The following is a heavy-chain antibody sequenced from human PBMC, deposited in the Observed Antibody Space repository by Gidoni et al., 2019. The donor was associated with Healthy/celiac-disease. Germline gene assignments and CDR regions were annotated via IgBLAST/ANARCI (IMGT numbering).Heavy chain of an antibody. CDR3: AKDLLRSGSYLDPNWFDP. CDR1: GFTFISYA. Sequence: EGQLLESGGGLVQPGGSLRRSCVAPGFTFISYAMSWVRQAPGKGLAWVSAISGSCGSTYYADSVKGRFTISRDNSKNTLYLQMNSLRAEDTAVYYCAKDLLRSGSYLDPNWFDPWGQGTLVTVSS. J-gene: IGHJ5*02. V-gene: IGHV3-23*01. CDR2: ISGSCGST. D-gene: IGHD1-26*01.